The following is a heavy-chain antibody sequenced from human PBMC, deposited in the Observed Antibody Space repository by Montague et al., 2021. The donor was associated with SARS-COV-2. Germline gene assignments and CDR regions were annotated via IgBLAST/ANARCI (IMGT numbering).Heavy chain of an antibody. CDR1: GVSISSYY. CDR2: ITHSGST. D-gene: IGHD6-13*01. CDR3: ARGRYSSSWYGTKYYFDY. Sequence: SETLSLTCTVSGVSISSYYWTWIRQPPGKGLEWIGEITHSGSTNYNPSLKSRVTISLDTSTNQFSLKLSSVTAADTAVYYCARGRYSSSWYGTKYYFDYWGQGTLVTVSS. J-gene: IGHJ4*02. V-gene: IGHV4-34*01.